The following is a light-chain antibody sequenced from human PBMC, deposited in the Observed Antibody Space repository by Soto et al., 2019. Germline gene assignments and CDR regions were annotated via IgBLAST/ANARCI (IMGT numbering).Light chain of an antibody. V-gene: IGKV3-20*01. CDR3: QQYGSSPPWT. J-gene: IGKJ1*01. CDR2: GAS. Sequence: EIVLTQSPGTLSLSPGERATLSCRASQSDTSNYLAWYERKPGESPRLVIYGASSRATGIPDRFSGSGSGTDFTLTISRLEPEDFAAYYCQQYGSSPPWTFGQGTKVEFK. CDR1: QSDTSNY.